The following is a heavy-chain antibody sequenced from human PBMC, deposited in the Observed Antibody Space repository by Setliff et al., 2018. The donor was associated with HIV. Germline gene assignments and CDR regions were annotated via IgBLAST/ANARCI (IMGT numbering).Heavy chain of an antibody. CDR3: ARATYGSRAGTGLYFDS. Sequence: SETLSLTCGVFRGPFSGYFWSWIRQSPGRGLEWIGEINFSGTTNYNPSLKCRVTISIDTSKEWFSLNLTSVTAADTATYYCARATYGSRAGTGLYFDSWGQGALVTVSS. J-gene: IGHJ4*02. CDR1: RGPFSGYF. CDR2: INFSGTT. D-gene: IGHD6-6*01. V-gene: IGHV4-34*01.